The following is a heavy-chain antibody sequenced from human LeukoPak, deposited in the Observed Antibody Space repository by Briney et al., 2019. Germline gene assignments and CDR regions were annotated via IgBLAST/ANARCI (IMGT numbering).Heavy chain of an antibody. CDR3: SRETTSGY. Sequence: PGGSLRLSCASSGFSFSGYSMNWVRQPPGQGLEWISYISRGSHTIYYADSVRGRFTISRDDAKNSLYLQMNSLRAEDTGIYYCSRETTSGYWGQGTLVTVSS. V-gene: IGHV3-48*04. D-gene: IGHD1-1*01. CDR2: ISRGSHTI. J-gene: IGHJ4*02. CDR1: GFSFSGYS.